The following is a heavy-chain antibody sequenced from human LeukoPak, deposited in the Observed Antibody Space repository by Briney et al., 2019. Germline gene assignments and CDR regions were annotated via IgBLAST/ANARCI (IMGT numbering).Heavy chain of an antibody. Sequence: GGSLRLSCAASGFTFSSYAMSWVRQAPGKGLEWVSAISGSGGSTYYADSVKGRFTISRDNSKNTLYLQMNSLRAEDTAVYYCAKGGYILTGYYRGELDYWGQGTLVTVSS. J-gene: IGHJ4*02. CDR1: GFTFSSYA. D-gene: IGHD3-9*01. V-gene: IGHV3-23*01. CDR2: ISGSGGST. CDR3: AKGGYILTGYYRGELDY.